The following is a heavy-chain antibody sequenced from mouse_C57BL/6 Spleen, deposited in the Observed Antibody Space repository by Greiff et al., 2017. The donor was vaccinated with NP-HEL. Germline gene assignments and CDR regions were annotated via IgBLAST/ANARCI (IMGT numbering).Heavy chain of an antibody. CDR3: ARGYYYGSSYAWFAY. D-gene: IGHD1-1*01. V-gene: IGHV1-81*01. CDR1: GYTFTSYG. J-gene: IGHJ3*01. Sequence: VKLQESGAELARPGASVKLSCKASGYTFTSYGISWVKQRTGQGLEWIGEIYPRSGNTYYNEKFKGKATLTADKSSSTAYMELRSLTSEDSAVYFCARGYYYGSSYAWFAYWGQGTLVTVSA. CDR2: IYPRSGNT.